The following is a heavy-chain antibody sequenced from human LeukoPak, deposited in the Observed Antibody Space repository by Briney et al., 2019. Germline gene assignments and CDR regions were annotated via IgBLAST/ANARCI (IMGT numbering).Heavy chain of an antibody. CDR2: INPSGGST. CDR1: AYTFTNYY. V-gene: IGHV1-46*01. CDR3: ARVDAEGSGVKYFDY. J-gene: IGHJ4*02. D-gene: IGHD3-10*01. Sequence: GASVKVSCKASAYTFTNYYMHWVRQAPGQGLEWMGIINPSGGSTSYAQEFQGRVTMTRDTSTSRVYMELSSLRSEDTAVYFCARVDAEGSGVKYFDYWGQGTLVTVSS.